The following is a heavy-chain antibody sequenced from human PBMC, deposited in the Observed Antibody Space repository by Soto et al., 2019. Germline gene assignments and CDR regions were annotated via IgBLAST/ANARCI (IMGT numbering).Heavy chain of an antibody. CDR1: GFTFSSFG. CDR2: ISYDGGTT. Sequence: GGSLRLSCAASGFTFSSFGMHWVRQAPDKGLQWVAVISYDGGTTDYAAPVKGRFTISRDDSRNTVYLQMNSLKTEDTAMYYCGSRHWGQGTLVTVSS. V-gene: IGHV3-15*01. J-gene: IGHJ4*02. CDR3: GSRH.